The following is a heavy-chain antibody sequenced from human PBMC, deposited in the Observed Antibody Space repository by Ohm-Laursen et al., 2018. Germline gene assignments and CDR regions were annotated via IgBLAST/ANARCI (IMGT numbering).Heavy chain of an antibody. D-gene: IGHD1-26*01. CDR3: ARVLGSYSFDF. CDR2: ISSSGSTI. V-gene: IGHV3-11*01. CDR1: GFTFSDYY. Sequence: SLRLSCSASGFTFSDYYMSWIRQAPGKGLEWVSYISSSGSTIYYADSVKGRFTISRDNAKNSLYLQMNGLRAEDTAIYYCARVLGSYSFDFWGQGTLVTVSS. J-gene: IGHJ4*02.